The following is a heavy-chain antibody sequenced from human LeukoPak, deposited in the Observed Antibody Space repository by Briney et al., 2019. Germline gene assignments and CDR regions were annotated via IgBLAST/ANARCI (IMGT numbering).Heavy chain of an antibody. CDR3: ARDRVYYDSSVYPPVGYYYYYMDV. CDR1: GGSISIYY. D-gene: IGHD3-22*01. J-gene: IGHJ6*03. Sequence: SETLSLTRTVSGGSISIYYWSWLRQPPGKGLEWIGYIYYSGSTIYNPSLKSRVTISVDTSKNQFSLKLSSVTAADAAVYYCARDRVYYDSSVYPPVGYYYYYMDVWGKGTTVTVSS. CDR2: IYYSGST. V-gene: IGHV4-59*01.